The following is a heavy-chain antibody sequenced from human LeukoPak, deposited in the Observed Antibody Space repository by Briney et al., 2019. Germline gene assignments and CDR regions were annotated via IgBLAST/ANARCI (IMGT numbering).Heavy chain of an antibody. CDR2: IYTSGTI. Sequence: SETLSLTCTVSGGSISSYYWSWIQQPAGTALEWIGRIYTSGTITYNPSLKSRVTMSVDTSKNQFSLKLSSVTAADTAVYYCARDSGTTGEVKFDPWGQGTLVTVSS. D-gene: IGHD3-10*01. V-gene: IGHV4-4*07. CDR3: ARDSGTTGEVKFDP. CDR1: GGSISSYY. J-gene: IGHJ5*02.